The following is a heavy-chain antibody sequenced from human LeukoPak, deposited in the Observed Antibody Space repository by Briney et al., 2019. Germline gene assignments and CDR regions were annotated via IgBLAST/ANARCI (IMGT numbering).Heavy chain of an antibody. Sequence: SQTLSLTCTVSGGSISSGSYYWSWIRQPAGKGLEWIGRIYTSGSTNYNPSLKSRVTISADTSQNQFSLKLSSVTAADTAVYYCASRKLGNDYWGQGTLVTVSS. CDR2: IYTSGST. CDR3: ASRKLGNDY. V-gene: IGHV4-61*02. J-gene: IGHJ4*02. D-gene: IGHD7-27*01. CDR1: GGSISSGSYY.